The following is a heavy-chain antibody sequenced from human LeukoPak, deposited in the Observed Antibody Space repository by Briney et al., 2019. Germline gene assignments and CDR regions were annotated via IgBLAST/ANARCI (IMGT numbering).Heavy chain of an antibody. CDR3: ARVNDNWSYAMDV. D-gene: IGHD3-9*01. Sequence: SVKVSCKASGGTFGTDAISWVRQAPGQGLECLGRIIPILGIPKYEQKFQGRVTITADKSTSEVYMELSSLRPDDTAVYYCARVNDNWSYAMDVWGQGTTVTVSS. CDR1: GGTFGTDA. V-gene: IGHV1-69*04. J-gene: IGHJ6*02. CDR2: IIPILGIP.